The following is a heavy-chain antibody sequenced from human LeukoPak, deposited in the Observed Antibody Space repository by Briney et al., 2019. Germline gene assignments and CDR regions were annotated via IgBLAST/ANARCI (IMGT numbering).Heavy chain of an antibody. CDR2: IVVGSGNT. Sequence: SVKVSCKASGFTFTSSAVQWVRQARGQRLEWIGWIVVGSGNTNYAQKFQERVTITRDMYTSTAYMELSSLRSEDTAVYYCAAVASDYYDFWSGYYPNKYYFDYWGQGTLVTVSS. J-gene: IGHJ4*02. CDR3: AAVASDYYDFWSGYYPNKYYFDY. D-gene: IGHD3-3*01. V-gene: IGHV1-58*01. CDR1: GFTFTSSA.